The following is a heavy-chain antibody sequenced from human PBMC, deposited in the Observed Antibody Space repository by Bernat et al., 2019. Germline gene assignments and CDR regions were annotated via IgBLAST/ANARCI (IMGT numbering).Heavy chain of an antibody. CDR2: ISSSSSYI. CDR3: ATRPRQPES. Sequence: EVQLVESGGGPVKPGGSLRLSCAASGFIFSSYSMNWVRQAPGKGLEWVSSISSSSSYIYYADSMKGRFTISRDNAKNSLYLQMNSLRGEDTAVYYCATRPRQPESWGQGTLVTVSS. D-gene: IGHD6-13*01. CDR1: GFIFSSYS. J-gene: IGHJ4*02. V-gene: IGHV3-21*01.